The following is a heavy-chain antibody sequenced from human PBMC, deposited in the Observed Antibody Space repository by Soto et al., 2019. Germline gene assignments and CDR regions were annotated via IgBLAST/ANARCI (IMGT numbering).Heavy chain of an antibody. CDR2: IYYSGST. CDR1: GGSISSGGYY. CDR3: ARSYSSSSPALYGMDV. D-gene: IGHD6-13*01. J-gene: IGHJ6*02. V-gene: IGHV4-31*03. Sequence: PSETLSLTCTVSGGSISSGGYYWSWIRQHPGKGLEWIGYIYYSGSTYYNPSLKSRVTISVDTSKNQFSLKLSSVTAADTAVYYCARSYSSSSPALYGMDVWGQGTTVT.